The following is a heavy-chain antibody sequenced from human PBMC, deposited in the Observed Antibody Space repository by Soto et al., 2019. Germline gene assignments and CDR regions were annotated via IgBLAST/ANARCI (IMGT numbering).Heavy chain of an antibody. V-gene: IGHV3-9*01. CDR2: ISWNSGSV. Sequence: EVHLVESGGGLVQPGRSLRLSCVGSGFNFDNYGMHWVRQAPGKGREWVSGISWNSGSVDYGDSVKGRFTISRDNGKNSLYLQMNNLRVEDTALYYCAKDIENYLFGMDVWGQGTTVTVSS. CDR1: GFNFDNYG. CDR3: AKDIENYLFGMDV. J-gene: IGHJ6*02.